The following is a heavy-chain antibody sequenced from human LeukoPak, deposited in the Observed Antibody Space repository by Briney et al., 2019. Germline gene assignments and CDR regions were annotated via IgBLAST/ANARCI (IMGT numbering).Heavy chain of an antibody. D-gene: IGHD4-17*01. CDR2: IYTSGST. Sequence: PSETLSLTCTVSGGSISSGSYYWSWIRQPAGKGLEWIGRIYTSGSTNYNPSLKSRVTISVDTSKNQFSLKLSSVTAADTAVYYCARERYYGDYGVRFDYWGQGTLVTVSS. J-gene: IGHJ4*02. V-gene: IGHV4-61*02. CDR3: ARERYYGDYGVRFDY. CDR1: GGSISSGSYY.